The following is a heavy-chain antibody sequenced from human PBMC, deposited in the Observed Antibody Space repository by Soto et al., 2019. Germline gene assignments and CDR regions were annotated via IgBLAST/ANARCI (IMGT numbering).Heavy chain of an antibody. J-gene: IGHJ6*02. CDR3: ARDTIRGGVDV. V-gene: IGHV4-59*01. CDR2: IYYSGST. D-gene: IGHD1-1*01. CDR1: GGSISSYY. Sequence: SETLSLTCTVSGGSISSYYWSWIRQPPGKGLEWIGYIYYSGSTNYNPSLKSRVTISVDTSKNQFSLKLSSVTAADTAVYYCARDTIRGGVDVWGQGTTVTVSS.